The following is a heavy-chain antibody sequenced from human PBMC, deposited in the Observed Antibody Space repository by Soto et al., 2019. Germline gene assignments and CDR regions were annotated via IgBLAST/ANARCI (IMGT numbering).Heavy chain of an antibody. CDR1: GFSLSTSGVG. CDR2: IYWDDDK. CDR3: AHNTQGRYDYIWGSWHPSFDY. J-gene: IGHJ4*02. D-gene: IGHD3-16*01. Sequence: GSGPTLVNPTQTLTLTCTFSGFSLSTSGVGVGWIRQPPGKALEWLALIYWDDDKRYSPSLKSRLTITKDTSKNQVVLTMTNMDPVDTATYYCAHNTQGRYDYIWGSWHPSFDYWGQGTLVTVSS. V-gene: IGHV2-5*02.